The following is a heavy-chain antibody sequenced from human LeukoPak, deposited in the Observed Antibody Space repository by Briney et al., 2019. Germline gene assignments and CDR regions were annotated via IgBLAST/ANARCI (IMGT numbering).Heavy chain of an antibody. CDR1: GFTFSSYG. D-gene: IGHD6-13*01. V-gene: IGHV3-30*02. CDR2: IRYDGSNK. J-gene: IGHJ5*02. Sequence: GGSLRLSCAASGFTFSSYGMHWVRQAPGKGLEWVAFIRYDGSNKYYADSVKGRFTISRDNSKNTLYLQMNSLRAEDTAVYYCARDPSTRGSSWYGGGNWFDPWGQGTLVTVSS. CDR3: ARDPSTRGSSWYGGGNWFDP.